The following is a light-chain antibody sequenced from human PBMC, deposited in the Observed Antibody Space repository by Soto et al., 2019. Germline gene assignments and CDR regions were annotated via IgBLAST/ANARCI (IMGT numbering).Light chain of an antibody. Sequence: QSALTQPASVSGSPGQSISISCTGTSSDVGIYDYVSWYQHHPGKAPKLMVYEVTNRPSGVSNRFSGSKSGNTASLTISGLQAEDGGDYYCSSFPSDSTPLVFGGGTKLTAL. CDR1: SSDVGIYDY. J-gene: IGLJ2*01. CDR2: EVT. V-gene: IGLV2-14*01. CDR3: SSFPSDSTPLV.